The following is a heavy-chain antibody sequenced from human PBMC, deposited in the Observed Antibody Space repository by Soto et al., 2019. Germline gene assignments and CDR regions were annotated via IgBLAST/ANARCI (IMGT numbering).Heavy chain of an antibody. Sequence: QVQLVQSGAEVKKPGASVKVSCKASGYTFTSYGISWVRQAPGQGLEWMGWISAYNGNTHYAQKLQGRVTMTTDTPRGSPYMERRSLGSSYTAVYYGARVDLAGGGAFDIWGQGTMVTVSS. V-gene: IGHV1-18*01. CDR1: GYTFTSYG. CDR2: ISAYNGNT. CDR3: ARVDLAGGGAFDI. J-gene: IGHJ3*02. D-gene: IGHD2-15*01.